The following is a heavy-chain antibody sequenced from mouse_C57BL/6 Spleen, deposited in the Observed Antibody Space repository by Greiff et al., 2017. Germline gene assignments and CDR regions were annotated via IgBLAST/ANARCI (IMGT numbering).Heavy chain of an antibody. CDR3: TRDGYAMDY. CDR2: ISSGGDYI. J-gene: IGHJ4*01. CDR1: GFTFSSYA. V-gene: IGHV5-9-1*02. Sequence: EVKLMESGEGLVKPGGSLKLSCAASGFTFSSYAMSWVRQTPEKRLEWVAYISSGGDYIYYADTVKGRFTISRDNARNTLYLQMSSLKSEDTAIYYCTRDGYAMDYWGQGTSVTVSS. D-gene: IGHD2-3*01.